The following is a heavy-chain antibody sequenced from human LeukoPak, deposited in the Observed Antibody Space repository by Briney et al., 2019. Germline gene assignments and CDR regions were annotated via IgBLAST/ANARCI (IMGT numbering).Heavy chain of an antibody. V-gene: IGHV3-30*04. J-gene: IGHJ4*02. CDR1: GFTFSSYA. CDR2: VSYDGTSK. Sequence: PGGSLRLSCAASGFTFSSYAMYWVRQAPGKGLEWVAAVSYDGTSKYYADSVKGRFTISRDNPKNTLYLQMNSLRAEDTAVYFCAKRGVVIRVILVGFHKEAYYFDSWGQGALVTVSS. D-gene: IGHD2-15*01. CDR3: AKRGVVIRVILVGFHKEAYYFDS.